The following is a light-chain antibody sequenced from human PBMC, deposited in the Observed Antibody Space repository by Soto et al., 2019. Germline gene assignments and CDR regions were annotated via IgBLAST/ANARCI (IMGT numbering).Light chain of an antibody. CDR2: ENN. CDR3: ASWDTSLNSGV. V-gene: IGLV1-51*02. Sequence: QSVLTQPPSVSAAPGQEVTISCSGSSSNIGINDVSWYQQLPGTAPKLLIYENNKRPSGIPDRFSGSKSGTSATLGITELQTGDEADYYCASWDTSLNSGVFGGGTQLTVL. J-gene: IGLJ2*01. CDR1: SSNIGIND.